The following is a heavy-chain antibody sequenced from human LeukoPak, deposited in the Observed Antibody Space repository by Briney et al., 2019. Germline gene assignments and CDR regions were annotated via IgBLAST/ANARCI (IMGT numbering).Heavy chain of an antibody. Sequence: PGRSLRLSCAASGFIFSSYGMYWVRQAPGKGLEWVAVVWDDGSSQNYADSVKGRFTISRDNSKNMLYLQMNSLRAEDTAVYYCAKDQWNPDYWGQGTLVSVSS. CDR2: VWDDGSSQ. CDR1: GFIFSSYG. J-gene: IGHJ4*02. D-gene: IGHD6-19*01. CDR3: AKDQWNPDY. V-gene: IGHV3-33*06.